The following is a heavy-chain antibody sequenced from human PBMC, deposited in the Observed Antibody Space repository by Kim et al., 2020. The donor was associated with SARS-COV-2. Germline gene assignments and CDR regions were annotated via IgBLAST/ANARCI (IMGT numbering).Heavy chain of an antibody. V-gene: IGHV1-69*01. CDR2: A. J-gene: IGHJ3*02. Sequence: ASDAQKVQGRVTITADESTSTAYMELSSLRSEDTAVYYCARGIGGDAFDIWGQGTMVTVSS. CDR3: ARGIGGDAFDI. D-gene: IGHD3-16*01.